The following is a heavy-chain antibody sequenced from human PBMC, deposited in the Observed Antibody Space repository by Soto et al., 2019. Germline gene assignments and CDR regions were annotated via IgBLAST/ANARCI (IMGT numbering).Heavy chain of an antibody. J-gene: IGHJ4*02. Sequence: SETLSLTCTVSGGSISSSSYYWGWIRQPPGKGLEWIGSIYYSGSTYYNPSLKSRVTISVDTSKNQFSLKLSSVTAADTAVYYCAGHVGIVGATFWYYFDYWGQGTLVTVSS. D-gene: IGHD1-26*01. CDR3: AGHVGIVGATFWYYFDY. V-gene: IGHV4-39*01. CDR1: GGSISSSSYY. CDR2: IYYSGST.